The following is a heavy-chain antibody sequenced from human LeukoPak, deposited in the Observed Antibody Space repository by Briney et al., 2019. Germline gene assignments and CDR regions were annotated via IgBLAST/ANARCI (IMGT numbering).Heavy chain of an antibody. CDR3: ARLRYDILTGYYFFDY. Sequence: TSDTVSLTCAVSGYSISSSNWWGWIRQPPGKGLEWIGYIYYSGSTNYNPSLKSRVTMSVDTSKNQFSLKLSSVTAADTAVYYCARLRYDILTGYYFFDYWGQGTLVTVSS. D-gene: IGHD3-9*01. J-gene: IGHJ4*02. CDR1: GYSISSSNW. V-gene: IGHV4-28*01. CDR2: IYYSGST.